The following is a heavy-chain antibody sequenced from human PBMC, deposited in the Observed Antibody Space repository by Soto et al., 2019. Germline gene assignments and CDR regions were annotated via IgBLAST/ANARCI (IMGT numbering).Heavy chain of an antibody. D-gene: IGHD6-19*01. V-gene: IGHV1-69*02. CDR3: AAVAGTSAFVGYFEY. CDR1: GGTFSSYT. J-gene: IGHJ4*02. Sequence: QGLLVQSGAEVKKPGSSVKVSCKASGGTFSSYTLTWLRQAPGQGPEWMGRIIPALDIEDYAQKFQGRVTITADTSTSTAYKELRSLRSDDTAVYYCAAVAGTSAFVGYFEYWGQGTLVTVAS. CDR2: IIPALDIE.